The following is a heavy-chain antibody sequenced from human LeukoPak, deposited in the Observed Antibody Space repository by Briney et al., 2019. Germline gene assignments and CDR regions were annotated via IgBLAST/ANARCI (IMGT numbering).Heavy chain of an antibody. J-gene: IGHJ6*02. Sequence: GGSLRPSCAASGFTFSSYAISWVRQAPGKGLEWVSVISGSGGSTYYADSVKGRFTISRDNSKNTLYLQMNSLRAEDTAVYYCVHCGGDCYPCCGMDGWGQGTTVTVSS. CDR1: GFTFSSYA. CDR3: VHCGGDCYPCCGMDG. CDR2: ISGSGGST. V-gene: IGHV3-23*01. D-gene: IGHD2-21*02.